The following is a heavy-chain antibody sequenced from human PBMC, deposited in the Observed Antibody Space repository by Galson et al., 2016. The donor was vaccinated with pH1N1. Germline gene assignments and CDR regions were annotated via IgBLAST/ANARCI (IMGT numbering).Heavy chain of an antibody. CDR2: ISFDRSNK. CDR3: AKDRPQMMLRYFDWLLGDAMDV. D-gene: IGHD3-9*01. CDR1: GFSFSNYG. J-gene: IGHJ6*02. V-gene: IGHV3-30*18. Sequence: SLRLSCAASGFSFSNYGMHWVRQAPGKGPEWVAVISFDRSNKNYADSVRGRVTISRDNSKNTLFLLLDSLRPEDTAVYYYAKDRPQMMLRYFDWLLGDAMDVWGQGTTVTVSS.